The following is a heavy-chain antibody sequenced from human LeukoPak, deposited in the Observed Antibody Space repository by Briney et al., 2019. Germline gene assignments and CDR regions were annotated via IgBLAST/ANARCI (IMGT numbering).Heavy chain of an antibody. Sequence: GKSLRLSCAASGFMFSSPGMHWVRQAPGKGLEWVAVISYDGNKKYYADSVKGRFTISRDNSKNTLYLQMNSLRAEDTAVYYCARDTRDVGYGMDVWGQGTTVTVSS. D-gene: IGHD5-24*01. CDR3: ARDTRDVGYGMDV. CDR1: GFMFSSPG. CDR2: ISYDGNKK. V-gene: IGHV3-30*03. J-gene: IGHJ6*02.